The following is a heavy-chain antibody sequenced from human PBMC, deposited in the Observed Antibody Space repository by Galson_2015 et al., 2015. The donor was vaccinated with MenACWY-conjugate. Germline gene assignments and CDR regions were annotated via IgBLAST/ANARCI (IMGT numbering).Heavy chain of an antibody. J-gene: IGHJ5*01. CDR2: IYHSGYT. Sequence: SETLSLTCAVSGYSGYSITSGYYWGWIRQPPGKGLEWIGSIYHSGYTYYNPSLKSRVTISIDTSKSQFSLKVTSVTAADMAVYYCAGSYGDFVEQFDSWGQGTLVTVSS. CDR1: GYSGYSITSGYY. D-gene: IGHD4-17*01. V-gene: IGHV4-38-2*01. CDR3: AGSYGDFVEQFDS.